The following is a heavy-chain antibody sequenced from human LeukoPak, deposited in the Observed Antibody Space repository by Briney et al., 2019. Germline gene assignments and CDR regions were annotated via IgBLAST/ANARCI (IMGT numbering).Heavy chain of an antibody. V-gene: IGHV3-7*01. CDR1: GGSISSSSYY. J-gene: IGHJ4*02. Sequence: PSETLSLTCTVSGGSISSSSYYWGWIRQPPGKGLEWVANIKPDGREKRYVRSVQGRFAISRDNAENSLYLQMNSLRAEDTAIYYCVVRSRDYWGQGTLVTVSS. CDR2: IKPDGREK. CDR3: VVRSRDY.